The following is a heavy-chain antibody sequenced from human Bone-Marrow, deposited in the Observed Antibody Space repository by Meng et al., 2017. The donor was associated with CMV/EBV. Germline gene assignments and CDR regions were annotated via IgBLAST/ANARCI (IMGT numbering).Heavy chain of an antibody. J-gene: IGHJ4*02. D-gene: IGHD3-9*01. CDR2: IRSKAYGGTT. V-gene: IGHV3-49*04. Sequence: GESLKISCTASGFPFGDYAMSWVRQAPGKGLEWVGFIRSKAYGGTTEYAAFVKGRFTISRDDSKNVAYLQMNSLKTEDTAVYYCTRDAVGRYIYYFDDWGPGNLVNVSS. CDR3: TRDAVGRYIYYFDD. CDR1: GFPFGDYA.